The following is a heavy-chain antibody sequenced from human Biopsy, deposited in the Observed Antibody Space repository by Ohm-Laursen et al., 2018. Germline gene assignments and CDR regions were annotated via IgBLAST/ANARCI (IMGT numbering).Heavy chain of an antibody. D-gene: IGHD1-26*01. CDR1: GGSIYNFF. V-gene: IGHV4-59*01. CDR3: ARVGVGAPSIDYFDS. J-gene: IGHJ4*02. CDR2: IYYSGST. Sequence: SQTLSLTCTVSGGSIYNFFWSWIRQPPGKGLEWIGYIYYSGSTNYNPSLKSRVTISVDRSKNHFSLELSSVTAADTAVYYCARVGVGAPSIDYFDSWGQGALVTVPS.